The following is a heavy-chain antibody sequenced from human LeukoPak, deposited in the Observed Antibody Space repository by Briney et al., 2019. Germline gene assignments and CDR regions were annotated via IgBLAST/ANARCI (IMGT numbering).Heavy chain of an antibody. J-gene: IGHJ5*02. Sequence: ESGPTLVNPTQTLTLTCTFSGFSVSTTGVGVGWIRQPPGKALEWLALIYWDGDKRYSPSLESSLTITKDTSKNQVVLTMTNMDPVDTATYYCAHRRRSSGSGNWFDPWGQGTLVTVSS. V-gene: IGHV2-5*02. D-gene: IGHD3-10*01. CDR3: AHRRRSSGSGNWFDP. CDR1: GFSVSTTGVG. CDR2: IYWDGDK.